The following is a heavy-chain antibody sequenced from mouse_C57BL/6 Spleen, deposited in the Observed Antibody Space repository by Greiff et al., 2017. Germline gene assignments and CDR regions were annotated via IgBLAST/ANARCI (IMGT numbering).Heavy chain of an antibody. D-gene: IGHD2-4*01. CDR2: ISSGSSTI. CDR1: GFTFSDYG. Sequence: EVHLVESGGGLVKPGGSLKLSCAASGFTFSDYGMHWVRQAPEKGLEWVAYISSGSSTIYYADTVKGRFTISRDNAKNTLFLQRTRLRSEDTAMYDCARRDDYDGYFDVWGTGTTVTVSS. V-gene: IGHV5-17*01. CDR3: ARRDDYDGYFDV. J-gene: IGHJ1*03.